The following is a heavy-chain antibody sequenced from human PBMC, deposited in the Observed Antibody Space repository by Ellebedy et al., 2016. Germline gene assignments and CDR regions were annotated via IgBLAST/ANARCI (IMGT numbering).Heavy chain of an antibody. CDR2: IYYSGST. CDR3: AREDLSNWFNP. D-gene: IGHD2/OR15-2a*01. J-gene: IGHJ5*02. V-gene: IGHV4-61*01. Sequence: GSLRLXXTVSGGSISSSSYYWGWIRQPPGKGLEWIGYIYYSGSTNYNPSLKSRVTISVDTSKNQFSLKLSSVTAADTAVYYCAREDLSNWFNPWGQGTLVTVSS. CDR1: GGSISSSSYY.